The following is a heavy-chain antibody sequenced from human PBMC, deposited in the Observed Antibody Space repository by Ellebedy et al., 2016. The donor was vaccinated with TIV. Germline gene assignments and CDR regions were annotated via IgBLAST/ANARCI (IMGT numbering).Heavy chain of an antibody. CDR1: GFTFSSYW. CDR3: ANDYGSGYSEY. J-gene: IGHJ4*02. V-gene: IGHV3-7*03. CDR2: INQDGSVK. Sequence: PGGSLRLSCAASGFTFSSYWMAWVRQPPGRRPEWVANINQDGSVKNYVDSVKGRFSISRDNARNSLYLQMNSLRAEDTAVYFCANDYGSGYSEYWGQGTLVIVSS. D-gene: IGHD3-16*01.